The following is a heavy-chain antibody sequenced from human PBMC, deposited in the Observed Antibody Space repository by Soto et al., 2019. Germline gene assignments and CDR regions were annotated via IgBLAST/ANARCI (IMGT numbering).Heavy chain of an antibody. CDR3: AREVVGATPYYYYGMDV. Sequence: PGGSLRLSCAASGFTFSSYEMNWVRQAPGKGLEWVSYISSSGSTIYYADSVKGRFTISRDNAKNSLYLQMNSLRAEDTAVYYCAREVVGATPYYYYGMDVWGQGTTVTVSS. V-gene: IGHV3-48*03. CDR1: GFTFSSYE. CDR2: ISSSGSTI. D-gene: IGHD1-26*01. J-gene: IGHJ6*02.